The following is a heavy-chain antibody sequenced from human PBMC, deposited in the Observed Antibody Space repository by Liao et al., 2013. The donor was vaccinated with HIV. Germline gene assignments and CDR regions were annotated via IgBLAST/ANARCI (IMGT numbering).Heavy chain of an antibody. J-gene: IGHJ4*02. D-gene: IGHD3-3*01. CDR2: IYASGST. CDR3: ARGVRDNYDSWSGYLTQDYFDY. V-gene: IGHV4-61*02. CDR1: GGSISSGYYY. Sequence: QVQLQESGPGLVKPAQTLSLTCSVSGGSISSGYYYWNWIRQPAGKGLEWIGRIYASGSTNYNPSLKSRVAISQDTSKNQVSLNLTSVTAADTAVYYCARGVRDNYDSWSGYLTQDYFDYWGQGTLVTVSS.